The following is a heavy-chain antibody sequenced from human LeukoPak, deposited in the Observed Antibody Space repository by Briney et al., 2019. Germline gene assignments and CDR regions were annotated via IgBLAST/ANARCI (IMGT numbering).Heavy chain of an antibody. Sequence: GGSLRLSCAASGFTFSDHYVDWVRRAPGKGLEWVGRSRNKANGYTTAYAASVQGRFTVSRDDSENSVYLQMNSLKTEDTAVYFCARRRIGDFFDCWGQGTLVTVSS. CDR2: SRNKANGYTT. CDR1: GFTFSDHY. CDR3: ARRRIGDFFDC. D-gene: IGHD3-16*01. V-gene: IGHV3-72*01. J-gene: IGHJ4*02.